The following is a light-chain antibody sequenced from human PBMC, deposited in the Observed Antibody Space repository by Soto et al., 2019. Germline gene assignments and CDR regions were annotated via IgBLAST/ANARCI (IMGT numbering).Light chain of an antibody. V-gene: IGKV1-27*01. CDR3: QKYNSAPFT. J-gene: IGKJ3*01. Sequence: DIQMTPSPSSLSASVGDRVTITCRASQGFSNFLAWYQQNPGKVPNLLIYAASTVQAGVPSRFSGSGSGTDFTLTISRLQPEYVAPYYGQKYNSAPFTFGPGKKVDLK. CDR2: AAS. CDR1: QGFSNF.